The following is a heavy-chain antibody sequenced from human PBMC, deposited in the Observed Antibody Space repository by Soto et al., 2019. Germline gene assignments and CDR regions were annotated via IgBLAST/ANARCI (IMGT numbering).Heavy chain of an antibody. J-gene: IGHJ3*02. CDR3: ARVQGTVHAFDI. CDR2: ISSSSSYI. D-gene: IGHD4-17*01. Sequence: EVQLVESGGGLVKPGGSLRLSCAASGFTFSSYSMNWVRQAPGKGLEWVSSISSSSSYIYYADSVKGRFTISRDNAKNSLYLQMNSLRAEDTAVYYCARVQGTVHAFDIWGQGKMVTVSS. CDR1: GFTFSSYS. V-gene: IGHV3-21*01.